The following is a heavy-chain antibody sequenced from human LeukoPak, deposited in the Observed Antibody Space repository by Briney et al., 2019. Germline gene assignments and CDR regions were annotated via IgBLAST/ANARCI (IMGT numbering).Heavy chain of an antibody. CDR3: ARDPSRITIFGVVIIGNWFDP. D-gene: IGHD3-3*01. CDR1: GYSISSGYY. CDR2: IYHSGNT. Sequence: PSETLSLTCTVSGYSISSGYYWGWIRQPPGKGLEWIGSIYHSGNTYYNPSLKSRVTISVDTSKNQFSLKLSSVTAADTAVYYCARDPSRITIFGVVIIGNWFDPWGQGTLVTVSS. V-gene: IGHV4-38-2*02. J-gene: IGHJ5*02.